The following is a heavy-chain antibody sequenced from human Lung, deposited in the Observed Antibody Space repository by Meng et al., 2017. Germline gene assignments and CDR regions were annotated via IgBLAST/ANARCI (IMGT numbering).Heavy chain of an antibody. CDR3: ARWGHSSAWPSQWYEY. CDR2: ISAYNGRT. CDR1: GFTFTHHG. V-gene: IGHV1-18*01. Sequence: QVQLVQSGAEVTKPGASMKASCKASGFTFTHHGFSWVRQAPGQELEWVGWISAYNGRTSYSQKLQGRVTMTTDTSTSTVYMEVRSLRSDDTAVYFCARWGHSSAWPSQWYEYWGQGTLVTVSS. J-gene: IGHJ4*02. D-gene: IGHD6-19*01.